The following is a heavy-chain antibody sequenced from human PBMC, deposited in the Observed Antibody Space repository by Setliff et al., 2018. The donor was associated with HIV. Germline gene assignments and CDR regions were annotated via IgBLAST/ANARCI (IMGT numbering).Heavy chain of an antibody. Sequence: ASVKVSCKTFGYRFTDFHVNWVRQAPGQGLEWMGWINPKSGATKNAQKFQGRVTMTRDTSISTVYMELSSLRSDDTALYFCARRAEDLAINPPSFDYYFDYWGQGTPVTVSS. CDR2: INPKSGAT. J-gene: IGHJ4*02. CDR3: ARRAEDLAINPPSFDYYFDY. V-gene: IGHV1-2*02. D-gene: IGHD3-9*01. CDR1: GYRFTDFH.